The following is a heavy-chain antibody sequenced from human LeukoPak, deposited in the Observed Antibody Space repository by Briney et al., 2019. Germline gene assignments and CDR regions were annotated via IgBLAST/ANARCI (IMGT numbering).Heavy chain of an antibody. Sequence: SESLSLTSAVHGGSFSGYYWSWIRQTPGKGLEWIWEINHSGSTNHNPSLKSRVTISVDTSKNQFYLKLSSVTAADTAVYYCAREFRPGYGSGSYYNCFDYWGQGTLVTVSS. V-gene: IGHV4-34*01. D-gene: IGHD3-10*01. CDR1: GGSFSGYY. CDR3: AREFRPGYGSGSYYNCFDY. J-gene: IGHJ4*02. CDR2: INHSGST.